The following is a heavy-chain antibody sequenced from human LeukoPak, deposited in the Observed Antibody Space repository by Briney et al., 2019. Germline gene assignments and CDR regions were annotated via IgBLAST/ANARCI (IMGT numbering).Heavy chain of an antibody. D-gene: IGHD3-22*01. CDR1: GFTFSSYA. Sequence: GRSLRLSCAASGFTFSSYAMHWVRQAPGKGLEWVAVISYDGSNKYYADSGKGRFTISRDNSKNTLYLQMNSLRAEDTAVYYCARDSSDSFGYWGQGTLVTVSS. CDR3: ARDSSDSFGY. V-gene: IGHV3-30*01. J-gene: IGHJ4*02. CDR2: ISYDGSNK.